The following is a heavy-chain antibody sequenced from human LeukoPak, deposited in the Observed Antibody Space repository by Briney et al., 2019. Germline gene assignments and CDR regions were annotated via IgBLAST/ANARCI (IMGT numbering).Heavy chain of an antibody. CDR2: ISAFNGDT. J-gene: IGHJ4*02. CDR1: GYTFTSYG. Sequence: GASVKVSCKASGYTFTSYGISWVRQAPGQGLEWMGWISAFNGDTNYAQNFQGRVTMTTDTPTSTAYMDLRSLRSDDTAVYYCARARRGGDYDSYFDYWGQGTLVTVSS. D-gene: IGHD4-17*01. CDR3: ARARRGGDYDSYFDY. V-gene: IGHV1-18*01.